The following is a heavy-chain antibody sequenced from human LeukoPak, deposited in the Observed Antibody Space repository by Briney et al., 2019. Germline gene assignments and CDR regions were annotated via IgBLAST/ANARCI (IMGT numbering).Heavy chain of an antibody. D-gene: IGHD3-22*01. Sequence: GGSLRLSCAASGFTFSIYAMRWVRQAPGKGLQWASSITSSGDGTYYADSVKGWFTISRDNSENMLYLQMNSLRVEDTAVYFCAKDRPNYYGSNGHYYRRDGDYWGQGTLVTVSS. CDR1: GFTFSIYA. CDR2: ITSSGDGT. CDR3: AKDRPNYYGSNGHYYRRDGDY. V-gene: IGHV3-23*01. J-gene: IGHJ4*02.